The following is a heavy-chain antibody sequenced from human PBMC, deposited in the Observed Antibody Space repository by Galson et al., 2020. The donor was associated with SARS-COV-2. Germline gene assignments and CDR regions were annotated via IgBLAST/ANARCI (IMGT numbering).Heavy chain of an antibody. CDR3: ARTQGPPMVQGVIGY. V-gene: IGHV4-39*07. CDR1: GGSISSSSYY. J-gene: IGHJ4*02. Sequence: SESLSLTCTVSGGSISSSSYYWGWIRQPPGKGLEWIGSIYYSGSTYSNPSLKSRVTISVDTSKTQFSLKLSSVTAAYTAVYYCARTQGPPMVQGVIGYLGQGTLVTGSS. CDR2: IYYSGST. D-gene: IGHD3-10*01.